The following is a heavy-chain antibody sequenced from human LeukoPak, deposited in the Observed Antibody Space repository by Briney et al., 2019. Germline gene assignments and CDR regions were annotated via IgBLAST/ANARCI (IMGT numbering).Heavy chain of an antibody. CDR3: ARDPYYYDSSGPEPLYYFDY. CDR1: GFTFSSYE. D-gene: IGHD3-22*01. CDR2: ISYDGSNK. V-gene: IGHV3-30*03. Sequence: PGGSLRLSCAASGFTFSSYEMNWVRQAPGKGLEWVAVISYDGSNKYYADSVKGRFTISRDNSKNSLYLQMNSLRAEDTAVYYCARDPYYYDSSGPEPLYYFDYWGQGTLVTVSS. J-gene: IGHJ4*02.